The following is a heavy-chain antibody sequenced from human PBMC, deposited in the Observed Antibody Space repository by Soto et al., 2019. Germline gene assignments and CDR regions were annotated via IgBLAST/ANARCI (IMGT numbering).Heavy chain of an antibody. D-gene: IGHD5-12*01. J-gene: IGHJ4*02. CDR2: IIPIFGTA. V-gene: IGHV1-69*01. CDR3: ASATRKMATISQHFPEYYFDY. Sequence: QVQLVQSGAEVKKPGSSVKVSCKASGGTFSSYAISWVRQAPGQGLEWMGGIIPIFGTANYAQKFQGRVTIPADESTSTAYMELSSLRSEDTAVYYCASATRKMATISQHFPEYYFDYWGQGTLVTVSS. CDR1: GGTFSSYA.